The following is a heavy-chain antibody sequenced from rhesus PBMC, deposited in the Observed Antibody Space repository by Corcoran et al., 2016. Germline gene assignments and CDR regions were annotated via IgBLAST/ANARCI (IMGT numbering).Heavy chain of an antibody. CDR2: ISGSGGST. Sequence: QLQLQESGPGLVKPSETLSLTCAGAGGPISSNYWSWIRQPPGKGLEWIGRISGSGGSTYYNPSLKSRVTISTDTSKNQFSLKLSSVTAADTAVYYCARAGGYSYGYGDYWGQGVLVTVSS. CDR3: ARAGGYSYGYGDY. J-gene: IGHJ4*01. CDR1: GGPISSNY. D-gene: IGHD5-36*01. V-gene: IGHV4-173*01.